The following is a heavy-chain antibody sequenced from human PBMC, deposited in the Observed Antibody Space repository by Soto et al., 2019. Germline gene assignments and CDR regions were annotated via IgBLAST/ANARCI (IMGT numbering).Heavy chain of an antibody. J-gene: IGHJ4*02. CDR1: GFIFSNYA. CDR3: ACGRKYCGPTTCFHCFDY. V-gene: IGHV3-23*01. D-gene: IGHD2-21*01. CDR2: ISDNGGST. Sequence: EVQLLDSGGGLVQPGGSLRLSCTTSGFIFSNYAMNWVRQAPGKGLERVSVISDNGGSTYYADSVKGRFTITRDYSKTTIYLHMNSLSPEDTAVYYCACGRKYCGPTTCFHCFDYWGQGTLVTVSS.